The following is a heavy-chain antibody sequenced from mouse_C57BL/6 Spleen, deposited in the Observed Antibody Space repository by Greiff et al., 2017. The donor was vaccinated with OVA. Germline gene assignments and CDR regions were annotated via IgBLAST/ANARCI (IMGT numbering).Heavy chain of an antibody. V-gene: IGHV1-76*01. CDR3: AREGYYYGSSYYAMDY. Sequence: VQLQQSGAELVRPGASVKLSCKASGYTFTDYYINWVKQRPGQGLEWIARIYPGSGNTYYNEKFKGKATLTAEKSSSTAYMQLSSLTSEDSAVYFCAREGYYYGSSYYAMDYWGQGTSVTVSS. CDR2: IYPGSGNT. CDR1: GYTFTDYY. D-gene: IGHD1-1*01. J-gene: IGHJ4*01.